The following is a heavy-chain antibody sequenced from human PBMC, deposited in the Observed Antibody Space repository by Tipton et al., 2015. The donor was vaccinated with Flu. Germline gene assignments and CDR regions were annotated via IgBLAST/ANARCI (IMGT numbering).Heavy chain of an antibody. J-gene: IGHJ3*02. V-gene: IGHV4-61*05. CDR3: ARGRRITIFGVVRPAPHAFDI. CDR1: GGSISSSSYY. CDR2: IYYSGST. Sequence: TLSLTCTVSGGSISSSSYYWSWIRQPPGKGLEWIGYIYYSGSTNYNPSLKSRVTISVDTSKNQFSLKLSSVTAADTAVYYCARGRRITIFGVVRPAPHAFDIWGQGTMVTVSS. D-gene: IGHD3-3*01.